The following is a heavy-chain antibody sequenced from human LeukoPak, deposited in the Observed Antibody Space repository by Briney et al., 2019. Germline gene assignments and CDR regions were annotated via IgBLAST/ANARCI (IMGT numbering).Heavy chain of an antibody. CDR2: IYYSGST. CDR3: ARDVYYYDSSGYRAFDI. CDR1: GGSISSGGYY. V-gene: IGHV4-31*03. J-gene: IGHJ3*02. D-gene: IGHD3-22*01. Sequence: PSETLSLTCTVSGGSISSGGYYWSWIRQHPGKGLEWIGYIYYSGSTYYNPSLKSRVTISVDTSKNQFSLKLSSVTAADTAVYYRARDVYYYDSSGYRAFDIWGQGTMVTVSS.